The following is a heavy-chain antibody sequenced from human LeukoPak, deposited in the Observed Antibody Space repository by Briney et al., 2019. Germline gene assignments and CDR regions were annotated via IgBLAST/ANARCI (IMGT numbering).Heavy chain of an antibody. CDR2: IYSGGST. V-gene: IGHV3-53*01. CDR1: GFTVSSNY. Sequence: GGSLRLSCAASGFTVSSNYMSWVRQAPGKGLEWVAVIYSGGSTYYADSVKGRFTISRDNSKNTLYLQMNSLRAEDTAVYYCARDHPIYYYDSSGYYSGWFDPWGQGTVVTVSS. D-gene: IGHD3-22*01. J-gene: IGHJ5*02. CDR3: ARDHPIYYYDSSGYYSGWFDP.